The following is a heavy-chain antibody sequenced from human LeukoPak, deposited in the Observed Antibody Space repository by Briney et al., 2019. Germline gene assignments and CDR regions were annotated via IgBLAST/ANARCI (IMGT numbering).Heavy chain of an antibody. J-gene: IGHJ2*01. CDR3: ARDQARLGAVALTWYFDL. V-gene: IGHV1-69*05. CDR1: GGTFSSYA. Sequence: SVKVSCKASGGTFSSYAISWVRQAPGQGLEWMGGIIPIFGTANYAQKFQRRVTITTDESTRTAYMELSSLRSEDTAVYYCARDQARLGAVALTWYFDLWGRGTLVTVSS. D-gene: IGHD6-19*01. CDR2: IIPIFGTA.